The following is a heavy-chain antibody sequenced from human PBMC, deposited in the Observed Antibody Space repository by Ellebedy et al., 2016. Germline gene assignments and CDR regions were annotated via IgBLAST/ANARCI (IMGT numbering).Heavy chain of an antibody. CDR1: GYTFTGYY. Sequence: ASVKVSCXASGYTFTGYYMHWVRQAPGQGLEWMGWINPNSGGTNYAQKFQGRVTMTRDTSISTAYMELSRLRSDDTAVYYCARGRQLWLGRTYYYYGMDVWGQGTTVTVSS. CDR2: INPNSGGT. D-gene: IGHD5-18*01. V-gene: IGHV1-2*02. CDR3: ARGRQLWLGRTYYYYGMDV. J-gene: IGHJ6*02.